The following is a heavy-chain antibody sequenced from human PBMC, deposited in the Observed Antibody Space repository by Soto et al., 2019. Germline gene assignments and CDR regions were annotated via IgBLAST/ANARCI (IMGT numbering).Heavy chain of an antibody. CDR2: ISGSGGST. V-gene: IGHV3-23*01. J-gene: IGHJ4*02. CDR1: GFSLRSYA. CDR3: AKSQNALGPSPTLFAS. Sequence: PGGSLRLSCAASGFSLRSYAMSWVRQAPGKGLEWVSAISGSGGSTYYADSVKGRFTISRDNSKNTLYLQMNSLRAEDTAVYSCAKSQNALGPSPTLFASWGQGTRVTVS. D-gene: IGHD2-2*01.